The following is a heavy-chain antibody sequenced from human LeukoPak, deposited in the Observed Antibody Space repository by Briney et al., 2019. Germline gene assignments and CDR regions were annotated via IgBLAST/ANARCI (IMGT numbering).Heavy chain of an antibody. CDR3: AREQSTRAPFDY. Sequence: SETLSLTCTVSGGSISSYYWSWIRQPPGKGLEWIGYIYYSGSTNYNPSLKSRVTISVDTSKNQFSLKLSSVTAADTAVYYCAREQSTRAPFDYWGQGTLVTVSS. CDR1: GGSISSYY. V-gene: IGHV4-59*01. CDR2: IYYSGST. D-gene: IGHD2-2*01. J-gene: IGHJ4*02.